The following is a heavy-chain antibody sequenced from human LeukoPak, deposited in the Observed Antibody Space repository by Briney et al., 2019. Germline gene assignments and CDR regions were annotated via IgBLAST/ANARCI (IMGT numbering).Heavy chain of an antibody. J-gene: IGHJ3*02. Sequence: GGSLRLSCAASGFTFSSYWMSWVRQAPGKGLEWVANIKQDGSEKYYVDSVKGRFTISRDNSKNTLYLQMHTLRAEDTAVYYCARVTLWAFDIWGQGTMVTVSS. CDR1: GFTFSSYW. D-gene: IGHD3-16*01. CDR2: IKQDGSEK. V-gene: IGHV3-7*01. CDR3: ARVTLWAFDI.